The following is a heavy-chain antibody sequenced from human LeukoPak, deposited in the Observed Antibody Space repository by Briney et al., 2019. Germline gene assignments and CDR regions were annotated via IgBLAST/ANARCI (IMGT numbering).Heavy chain of an antibody. CDR3: AKGLSLTLYYYYYGMDV. D-gene: IGHD2-15*01. CDR1: GFTFSSSA. Sequence: PGGSLRPSCAASGFTFSSSAMHWVRQAPDKGLEWVAVISYDGSNKYYADSVKGRFTISRDNSKNTLYLQMNSLRADDTAVYYCAKGLSLTLYYYYYGMDVWGQGTTVTVSS. CDR2: ISYDGSNK. J-gene: IGHJ6*02. V-gene: IGHV3-30-3*01.